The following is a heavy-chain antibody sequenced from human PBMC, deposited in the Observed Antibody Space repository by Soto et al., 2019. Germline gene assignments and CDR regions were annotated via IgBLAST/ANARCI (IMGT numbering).Heavy chain of an antibody. Sequence: QAQLQESGGGVVQPGTSLRLSCAASACSFSTSGMHWVRQAPGKGLEWVAAIWDDGGNKYYADSVRGRFTISRDNSNNMLFLQMNSLRAEDTALYYCARSSGSYFAAFYDTWGQGTLVSVSS. V-gene: IGHV3-33*01. CDR2: IWDDGGNK. D-gene: IGHD1-26*01. J-gene: IGHJ5*02. CDR3: ARSSGSYFAAFYDT. CDR1: ACSFSTSG.